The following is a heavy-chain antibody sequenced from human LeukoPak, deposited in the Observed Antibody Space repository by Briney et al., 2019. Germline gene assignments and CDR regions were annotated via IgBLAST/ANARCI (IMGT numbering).Heavy chain of an antibody. D-gene: IGHD3-22*01. J-gene: IGHJ4*02. CDR1: GFTFSSYW. CDR2: INSDGSST. V-gene: IGHV3-74*01. CDR3: AREVGETYYYDSSGYYYDY. Sequence: GGSLRLSCAASGFTFSSYWMHWVRQAPGKGLVWFSLINSDGSSTSYADSVKGRFTISRDNAKNTLYLQMNSLRAEDTAVYYCAREVGETYYYDSSGYYYDYWGQGTLVTVSS.